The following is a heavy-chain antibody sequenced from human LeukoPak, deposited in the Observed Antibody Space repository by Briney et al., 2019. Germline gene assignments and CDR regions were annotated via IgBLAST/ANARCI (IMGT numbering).Heavy chain of an antibody. CDR2: IRSDGTTT. Sequence: PGGSLRLSCAASGFPFSISWMHWVRQVPGKGLLWVSLIRSDGTTTNYADSVKGRFITSRDNAKNTVYLQMNSLRAEDTAIYCCVKDHYYAMDVWGQGTTVTVTS. CDR1: GFPFSISW. CDR3: VKDHYYAMDV. V-gene: IGHV3-74*01. J-gene: IGHJ6*02.